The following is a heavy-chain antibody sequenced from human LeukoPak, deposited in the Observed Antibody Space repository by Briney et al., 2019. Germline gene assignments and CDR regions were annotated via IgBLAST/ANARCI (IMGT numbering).Heavy chain of an antibody. V-gene: IGHV3-30*03. Sequence: PGRSLRLSCAASGFTFSSYGIHWVRQAPGKGLEWVAIISYDGSNKYYADSVKGRFTISRDNSKNTLYLQMNSLRAEDTAMYYCARLGFVVPAVIFDYWGQGTLVTVSS. CDR3: ARLGFVVPAVIFDY. CDR1: GFTFSSYG. CDR2: ISYDGSNK. J-gene: IGHJ4*02. D-gene: IGHD2-2*02.